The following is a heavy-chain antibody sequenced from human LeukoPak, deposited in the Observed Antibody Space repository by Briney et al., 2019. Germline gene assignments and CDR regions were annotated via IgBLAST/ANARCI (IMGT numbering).Heavy chain of an antibody. CDR1: GGSFSGYY. CDR2: INHSGST. Sequence: PSETLSLTCAVYGGSFSGYYWSWIRQPPGKGLEWIGEINHSGSTNYNPSLKSRVTISVDTSKNQFSLKLSSVTAADTAVYYCARRRVLEWLSKKNWFDPWGQGTLVTASS. J-gene: IGHJ5*02. V-gene: IGHV4-34*01. D-gene: IGHD3-3*01. CDR3: ARRRVLEWLSKKNWFDP.